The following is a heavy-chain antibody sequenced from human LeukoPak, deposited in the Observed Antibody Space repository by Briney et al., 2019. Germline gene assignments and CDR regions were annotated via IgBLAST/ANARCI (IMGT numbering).Heavy chain of an antibody. CDR2: MNPNSGNT. CDR3: ARAPMVRGVIIRLSYYYYMDV. D-gene: IGHD3-10*01. CDR1: GYTFTSYD. V-gene: IGHV1-8*01. Sequence: ASVKVSCKASGYTFTSYDINWVRQATGQGLEWMGWMNPNSGNTGYAQKFQGRVTMTRNTSISTAYMELSSLRSEDTAVYYCARAPMVRGVIIRLSYYYYMDVWGKGTTVTISS. J-gene: IGHJ6*03.